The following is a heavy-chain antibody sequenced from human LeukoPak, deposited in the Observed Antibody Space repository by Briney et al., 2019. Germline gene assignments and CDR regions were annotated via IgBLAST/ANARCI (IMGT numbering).Heavy chain of an antibody. CDR3: ARDRWTVAGRGAPDY. CDR2: ISSSGSTI. Sequence: GGSLRLSCAASGFTFSDYYMSWIRQAPGKGLEWVSYISSSGSTIYYADSVKGRFTISRDNAKNSLYLHMNSLRAEDTAVYYCARDRWTVAGRGAPDYWGQGTLVTVSS. V-gene: IGHV3-11*01. J-gene: IGHJ4*02. CDR1: GFTFSDYY. D-gene: IGHD6-19*01.